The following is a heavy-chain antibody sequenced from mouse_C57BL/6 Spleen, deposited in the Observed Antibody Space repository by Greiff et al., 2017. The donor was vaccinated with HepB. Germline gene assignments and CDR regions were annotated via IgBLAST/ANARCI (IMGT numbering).Heavy chain of an antibody. CDR2: IYPGDGDT. Sequence: QVQLKQSGAELVKPGASVKISCKASGYAFSSYWMNWVKQRPGKGLEWIGQIYPGDGDTNYNGKFKGKATLTADKSSSTAYMQLSSLTSEDSAVYFCARDDGNYGYFDVWGTGTTVTVSS. CDR3: ARDDGNYGYFDV. V-gene: IGHV1-80*01. D-gene: IGHD2-3*01. CDR1: GYAFSSYW. J-gene: IGHJ1*03.